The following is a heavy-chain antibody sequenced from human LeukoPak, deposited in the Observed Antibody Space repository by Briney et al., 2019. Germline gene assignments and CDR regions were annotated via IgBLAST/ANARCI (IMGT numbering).Heavy chain of an antibody. Sequence: GGSLRLSCAASGFTFSSYWMSWVRQAPGKGLEWVANIKQDGSEKYYVDSVKGRFTISRDNAKNSLYLQMNSLRAGDTAVYYCAREGDFWSGSPYYFDYWGQGTLVTVSS. D-gene: IGHD3-3*01. CDR3: AREGDFWSGSPYYFDY. CDR2: IKQDGSEK. V-gene: IGHV3-7*01. CDR1: GFTFSSYW. J-gene: IGHJ4*02.